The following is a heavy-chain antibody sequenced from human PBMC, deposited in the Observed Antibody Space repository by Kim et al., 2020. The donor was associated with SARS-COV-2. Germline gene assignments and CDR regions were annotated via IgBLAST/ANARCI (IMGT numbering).Heavy chain of an antibody. CDR3: ARRPPYSSSWSTLYYYYYGMDV. CDR1: GGSISSSSYY. J-gene: IGHJ6*02. V-gene: IGHV4-39*01. D-gene: IGHD6-13*01. CDR2: IYYSGST. Sequence: SETLSLTCTVSGGSISSSSYYWGWIRQPPGKGLEWIGSIYYSGSTYYNPSLKSRVTISVDTSKNQFSLKLSSVTAADTAVYYCARRPPYSSSWSTLYYYYYGMDVWGQGTTVTVSS.